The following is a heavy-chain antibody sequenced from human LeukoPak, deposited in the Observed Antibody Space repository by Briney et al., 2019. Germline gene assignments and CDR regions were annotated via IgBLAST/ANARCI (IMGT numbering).Heavy chain of an antibody. CDR1: GYTFTSYY. Sequence: SVKVSCKASGYTFTSYYMHWVRQAPGQWLEWMGRIIPIFGTANYAQKFQGRVTITTDESTSTAYMELSSLRSEDTAVYYCASGRWLQAPFDYWGQGTLVTVSS. CDR3: ASGRWLQAPFDY. J-gene: IGHJ4*02. CDR2: IIPIFGTA. V-gene: IGHV1-69*05. D-gene: IGHD5-24*01.